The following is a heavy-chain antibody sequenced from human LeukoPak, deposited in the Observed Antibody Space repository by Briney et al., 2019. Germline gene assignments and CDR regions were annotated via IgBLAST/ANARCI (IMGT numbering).Heavy chain of an antibody. CDR1: GGSISSGGYY. CDR2: MYSSGST. Sequence: SETLSLTRTVSGGSISSGGYYWSWIRQHPGKGLEWIAYMYSSGSTYYNPSLKSRITISLDTSKTQFSLKLSSVTAADTAVYYCARTKPLAAAGGAFDIWGQGTMVTVSS. D-gene: IGHD6-13*01. CDR3: ARTKPLAAAGGAFDI. V-gene: IGHV4-31*03. J-gene: IGHJ3*02.